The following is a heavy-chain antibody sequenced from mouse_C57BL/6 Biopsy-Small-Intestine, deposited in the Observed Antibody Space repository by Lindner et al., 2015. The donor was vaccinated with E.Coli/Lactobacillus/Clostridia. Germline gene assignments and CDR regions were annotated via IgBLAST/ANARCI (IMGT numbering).Heavy chain of an antibody. CDR2: INSNGGTT. CDR3: ARPHYYDGSYGFAY. V-gene: IGHV5-6-2*01. Sequence: VQLQESGGDLVKPGGSLKLSCAASGFTFRGYAMSWVRQTPEKRLEWVAVINSNGGTTYYLDTVKDRFTISRDNAKNTLYLQMNSLRSEDTALYYCARPHYYDGSYGFAYWGQGTLVTVSA. CDR1: GFTFRGYA. J-gene: IGHJ3*01. D-gene: IGHD1-1*01.